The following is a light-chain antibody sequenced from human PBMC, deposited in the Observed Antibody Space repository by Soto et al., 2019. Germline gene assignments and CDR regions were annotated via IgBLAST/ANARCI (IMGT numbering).Light chain of an antibody. CDR3: QQYDNLPLFT. Sequence: DIQMTQSPSSLSASVGDRVTITCQASQDISNYLNWYQQKPGKAPKLLIYDASNLETGVPSRFGGSGSVTDFTFTISSLQPEDIAPDYCQQYDNLPLFTFGPGTKVDIK. CDR2: DAS. CDR1: QDISNY. J-gene: IGKJ3*01. V-gene: IGKV1-33*01.